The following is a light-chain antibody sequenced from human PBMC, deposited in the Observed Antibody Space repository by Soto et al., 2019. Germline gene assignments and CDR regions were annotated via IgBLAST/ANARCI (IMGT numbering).Light chain of an antibody. V-gene: IGKV1-9*01. CDR2: AGY. J-gene: IGKJ5*01. CDR3: QYLNGAPTIT. Sequence: DIQLTQSPSILSASVGDRFTLTCRASQDVSDFLAWYQHPPGKAPNLLIYAGYTLQSGVPSRFSGSGSGTEFSLTITGLQPEDFVTYYCQYLNGAPTITFGQGTRLEIK. CDR1: QDVSDF.